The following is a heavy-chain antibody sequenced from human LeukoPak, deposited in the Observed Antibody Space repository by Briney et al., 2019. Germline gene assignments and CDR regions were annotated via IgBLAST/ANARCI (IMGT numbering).Heavy chain of an antibody. CDR2: IKEDGSEK. CDR3: AKSGSSVFWS. Sequence: GGSLRLSCAASGFTFTNHWMSWVRQAPGKGLEWVANIKEDGSEKYYVDSVKGRFTVSRDNVKNSLFLQMNSLRVDNTAVYYCAKSGSSVFWSWGQGTLVTVSS. J-gene: IGHJ5*02. CDR1: GFTFTNHW. V-gene: IGHV3-7*03. D-gene: IGHD3-3*02.